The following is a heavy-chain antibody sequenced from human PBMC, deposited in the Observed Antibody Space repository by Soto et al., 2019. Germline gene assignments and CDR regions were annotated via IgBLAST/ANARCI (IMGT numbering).Heavy chain of an antibody. V-gene: IGHV4-59*01. J-gene: IGHJ4*02. CDR2: IYYSGST. CDR3: ARGYSSSWYYFDY. D-gene: IGHD6-13*01. CDR1: GGSISTYY. Sequence: ETLSLTCTVSGGSISTYYWSWIRQPPGKGLEWIGYIYYSGSTSYNPSLKSRVTISVDTSKNQFSLKLSSVTAADTAVYYCARGYSSSWYYFDYWGQGTLVTVSS.